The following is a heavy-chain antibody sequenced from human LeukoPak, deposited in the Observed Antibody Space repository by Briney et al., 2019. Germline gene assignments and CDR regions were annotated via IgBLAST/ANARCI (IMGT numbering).Heavy chain of an antibody. CDR3: PRTTSLTASGYDY. CDR1: GYTFTNYH. CDR2: INPNTDDR. D-gene: IGHD4-17*01. Sequence: ASVKVSCKASGYTFTNYHINWVRQAPGQGLEWMGWINPNTDDRGDAQKFHGRVSITSDTSIHNAYMALDSPTSEDTAVYFCPRTTSLTASGYDYWGQGTLVTVSS. V-gene: IGHV1-8*03. J-gene: IGHJ4*02.